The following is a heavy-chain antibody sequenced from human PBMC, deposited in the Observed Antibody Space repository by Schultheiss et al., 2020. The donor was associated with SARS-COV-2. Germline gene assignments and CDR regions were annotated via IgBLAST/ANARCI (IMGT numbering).Heavy chain of an antibody. D-gene: IGHD2-15*01. Sequence: GGSLRLSCAASGFTFSTYGMHWVRQAPGKGLEWVANIWYDGSNKYYADSMQGRFTVSRDNANNSLYLQMHSLRAEDTAVYYCVRDRSWWTPYNCFDLWGRGTLVTVSS. CDR2: IWYDGSNK. J-gene: IGHJ5*02. V-gene: IGHV3-33*01. CDR1: GFTFSTYG. CDR3: VRDRSWWTPYNCFDL.